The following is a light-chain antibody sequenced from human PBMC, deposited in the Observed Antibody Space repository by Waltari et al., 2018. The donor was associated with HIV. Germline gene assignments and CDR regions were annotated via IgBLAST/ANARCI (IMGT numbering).Light chain of an antibody. V-gene: IGLV2-14*01. J-gene: IGLJ2*01. CDR3: SSYSSSITLYVV. CDR1: SSDVGGYNY. CDR2: EVS. Sequence: QSALTQPASVSGSPGQSITISCTGTSSDVGGYNYVSWYQHHPGKAPKLMISEVSNRPSGVSNRFSGSKSGNTVSLTISGLQAEDEADYYCSSYSSSITLYVVFGGGTKLTVL.